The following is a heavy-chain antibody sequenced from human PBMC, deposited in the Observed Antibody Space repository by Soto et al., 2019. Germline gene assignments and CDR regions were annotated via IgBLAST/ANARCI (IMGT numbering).Heavy chain of an antibody. CDR2: ISASGGTP. Sequence: GGSLRPSCAASGFTFSSYAMSWVRQAPGKGLEWVSAISASGGTPYYADSVKGRFTISRDNSKNTLYLQMNSLRAEDTAVYYCVKKFSSNYAAFVIWGQGTMVTVSS. V-gene: IGHV3-23*01. J-gene: IGHJ3*02. CDR1: GFTFSSYA. D-gene: IGHD6-6*01. CDR3: VKKFSSNYAAFVI.